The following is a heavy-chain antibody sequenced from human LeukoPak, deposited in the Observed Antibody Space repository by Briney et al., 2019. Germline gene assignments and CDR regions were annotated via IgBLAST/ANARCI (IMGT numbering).Heavy chain of an antibody. D-gene: IGHD3-9*01. CDR1: GGSISSSSYY. J-gene: IGHJ6*02. Sequence: SETLSLTCSVSGGSISSSSYYWGWIRQPPGKGLEWIGSIFYSGTTYYNPSLKSRVTISIDTSKNQFSLKLSSVTAADTAVYYCARDQDDILTGYETGRYYYGMDVWGQGTTVTVSS. CDR3: ARDQDDILTGYETGRYYYGMDV. CDR2: IFYSGTT. V-gene: IGHV4-39*02.